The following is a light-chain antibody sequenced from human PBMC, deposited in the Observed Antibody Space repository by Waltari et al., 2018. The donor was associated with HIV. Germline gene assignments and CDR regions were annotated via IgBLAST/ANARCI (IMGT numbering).Light chain of an antibody. CDR2: DAS. Sequence: EIVLTQSPATLSLSPGESATLSCRASQSVGSYLDWYQQKPGQAPRLLIYDASTRATVIPARFSGSGSGTDFTLTISSLEPEDFAVYYCQQRSDWPPTFGQGTKVEIK. CDR3: QQRSDWPPT. V-gene: IGKV3-11*01. J-gene: IGKJ1*01. CDR1: QSVGSY.